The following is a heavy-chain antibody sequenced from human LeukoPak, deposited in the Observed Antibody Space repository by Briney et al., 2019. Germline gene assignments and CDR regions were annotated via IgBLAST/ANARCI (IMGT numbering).Heavy chain of an antibody. CDR3: ARPATVTTKWFDP. J-gene: IGHJ5*02. D-gene: IGHD4-17*01. CDR1: GYTFTGYY. Sequence: GASVKVSCKASGYTFTGYYMRWVRQAPGQGLEWMGWINPNSGGTNYAQKFQGRVTMTRDTSISTAYMELSRLRSDDTAVYYCARPATVTTKWFDPWGQGTLVTVSS. V-gene: IGHV1-2*02. CDR2: INPNSGGT.